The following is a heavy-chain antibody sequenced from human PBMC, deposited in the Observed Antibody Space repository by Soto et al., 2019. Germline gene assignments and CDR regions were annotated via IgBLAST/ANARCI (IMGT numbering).Heavy chain of an antibody. Sequence: SVKVSCKASGGTFSSYAISWVRQAPGQGLEWMGGIIPIFGTANYAQKFQGRVTITADESTSTAYMELSSLRSEDTAVYYCARSPGYYYDSSGYFDYWGQGTPVTVS. J-gene: IGHJ4*02. CDR2: IIPIFGTA. V-gene: IGHV1-69*13. CDR3: ARSPGYYYDSSGYFDY. D-gene: IGHD3-22*01. CDR1: GGTFSSYA.